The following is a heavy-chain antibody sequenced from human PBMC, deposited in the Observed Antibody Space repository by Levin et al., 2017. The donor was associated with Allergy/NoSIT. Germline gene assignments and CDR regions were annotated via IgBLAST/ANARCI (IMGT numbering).Heavy chain of an antibody. V-gene: IGHV3-30*18. D-gene: IGHD3-22*01. CDR1: GFTFSSYG. J-gene: IGHJ3*02. Sequence: GGSLRLSCAASGFTFSSYGMHWVRQAPGKGLEWVAVISYDGSNKYYADSVKGRFTISRDNSKNTLYLQMNSLRAEDTAVYYCAKYQYYYDSSGYYYARPDAFDIWGQGTMVTVSS. CDR2: ISYDGSNK. CDR3: AKYQYYYDSSGYYYARPDAFDI.